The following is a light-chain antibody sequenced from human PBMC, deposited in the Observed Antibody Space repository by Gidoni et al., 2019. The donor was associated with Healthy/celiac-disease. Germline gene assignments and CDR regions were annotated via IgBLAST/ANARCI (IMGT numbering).Light chain of an antibody. CDR1: QSVSSY. V-gene: IGKV3-11*01. CDR2: DAS. CDR3: QQRSNWPYT. Sequence: DIVLTQSPATLSLSPGERATLSCRASQSVSSYLAWYHQKPGQAPRLLIYDASNRATGIPARFSGSWSGTDFTLTISSLEPEDFAVYYCQQRSNWPYTFGQGTKLEIK. J-gene: IGKJ2*01.